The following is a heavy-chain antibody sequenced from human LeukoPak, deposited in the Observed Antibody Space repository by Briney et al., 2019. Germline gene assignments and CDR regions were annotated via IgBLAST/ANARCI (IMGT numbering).Heavy chain of an antibody. V-gene: IGHV4-59*01. Sequence: PSETLSLTCTVSGGSISSYYWSWIRQPPGKGLEWIGYIYYSGSTNYNPSLKSRVTISVDTSRNQFSLKLSSVTAADTAVYYCARGGGYYDFWSGYYVGVFDYWGQGTLVTVSS. CDR1: GGSISSYY. J-gene: IGHJ4*02. CDR3: ARGGGYYDFWSGYYVGVFDY. D-gene: IGHD3-3*01. CDR2: IYYSGST.